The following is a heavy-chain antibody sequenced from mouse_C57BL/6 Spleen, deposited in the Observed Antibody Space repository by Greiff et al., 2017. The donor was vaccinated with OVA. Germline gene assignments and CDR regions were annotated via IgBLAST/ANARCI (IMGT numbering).Heavy chain of an antibody. CDR3: AQLSITTVVARAMDY. CDR1: GFNIKDYY. J-gene: IGHJ4*01. Sequence: VQLQQSGAELVKPGASVKLSCTASGFNIKDYYMHWVKQRTEQGLEWIGRIDPEDGETKYAPKFQGKATITADTSSNTAYLQLSSLTSEDTAVYYCAQLSITTVVARAMDYWGQGTSVTVSS. D-gene: IGHD1-1*01. CDR2: IDPEDGET. V-gene: IGHV14-2*01.